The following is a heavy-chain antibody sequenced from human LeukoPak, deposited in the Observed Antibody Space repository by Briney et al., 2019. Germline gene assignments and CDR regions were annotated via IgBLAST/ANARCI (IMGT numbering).Heavy chain of an antibody. D-gene: IGHD4-17*01. Sequence: GESLKISCKASGYSFTSYWIGWVRQMPGKGLEWMGVIYPGDSDTRYSPSFQGQVTIWAAKSISTAYLHWSSLKASDTAMYNCARHGTTTVTYAFDIWGEGTTVTVSS. CDR2: IYPGDSDT. CDR3: ARHGTTTVTYAFDI. J-gene: IGHJ3*02. CDR1: GYSFTSYW. V-gene: IGHV5-51*01.